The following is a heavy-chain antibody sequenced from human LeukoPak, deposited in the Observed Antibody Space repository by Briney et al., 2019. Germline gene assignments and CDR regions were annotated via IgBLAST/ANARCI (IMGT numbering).Heavy chain of an antibody. CDR2: IIPLFGQT. J-gene: IGHJ3*02. CDR3: ATFSAGKAGAFDN. CDR1: GVNFGTYG. D-gene: IGHD3-10*01. V-gene: IGHV1-69*01. Sequence: SLKVSCKASGVNFGTYGSGWVRRGPGQGLEWLGGIIPLFGQTYYAPKFRGRVITTADESKTTLNMHLVSLTSQDTAVYYCATFSAGKAGAFDNWGQGTMVIVSS.